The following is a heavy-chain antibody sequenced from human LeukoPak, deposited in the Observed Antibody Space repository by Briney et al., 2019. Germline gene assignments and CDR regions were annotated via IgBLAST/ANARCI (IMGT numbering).Heavy chain of an antibody. CDR1: GGTFSSYA. J-gene: IGHJ4*02. V-gene: IGHV1-69*05. Sequence: ASVKVSCKASGGTFSSYAISWVRQAPGQGLEWMGGIIPIFGSANYAQKFQGRVTITTDESTSTAYMELSSLRSEDTAVYYCARGGLRGHLYYFDYWGQGTLVTVSS. CDR3: ARGGLRGHLYYFDY. CDR2: IIPIFGSA. D-gene: IGHD4-17*01.